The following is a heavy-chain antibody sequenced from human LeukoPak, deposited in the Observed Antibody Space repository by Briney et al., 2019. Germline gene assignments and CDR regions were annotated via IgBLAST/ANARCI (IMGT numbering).Heavy chain of an antibody. CDR2: INSDGSST. Sequence: GGSLRLSCAASGFTFSSYWMPWVRQAPGKGLVWVSRINSDGSSTSYADSVKGRFTISRDNAKNSLYLQMNSLRAEDTAVYYCARHYYDTSGYYGRDYFDYWGQGTLVTVSS. V-gene: IGHV3-74*01. CDR3: ARHYYDTSGYYGRDYFDY. CDR1: GFTFSSYW. D-gene: IGHD3-22*01. J-gene: IGHJ4*02.